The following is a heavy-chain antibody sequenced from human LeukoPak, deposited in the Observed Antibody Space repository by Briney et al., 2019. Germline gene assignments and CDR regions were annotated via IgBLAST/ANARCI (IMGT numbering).Heavy chain of an antibody. CDR3: ARDGGYGVYLNYFDY. J-gene: IGHJ4*02. CDR2: IIPIFGTA. D-gene: IGHD4-17*01. V-gene: IGHV1-69*06. CDR1: GGTSSSYA. Sequence: GASVKVSCKASGGTSSSYAISWGRQPPAQGLEWMGGIIPIFGTANYAQKFQGRVTITADKSTSTAYMELSTLRAEDTAVYYCARDGGYGVYLNYFDYWGQGTLVTVSS.